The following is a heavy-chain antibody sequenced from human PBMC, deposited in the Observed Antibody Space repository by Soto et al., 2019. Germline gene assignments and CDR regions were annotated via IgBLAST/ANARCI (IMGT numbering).Heavy chain of an antibody. CDR3: AKLPRTPTGLRFDP. D-gene: IGHD3-9*01. J-gene: IGHJ5*02. V-gene: IGHV4-39*01. CDR1: GGSMTSISYY. CDR2: IFYTGTT. Sequence: SETLSLTCTVSGGSMTSISYYWGWICQPPGKGLEWIGNIFYTGTTYYSASLKSRVTIAVDPSKNHFSLNLTSVTAADTAVYYCAKLPRTPTGLRFDPWGQGILVTVSS.